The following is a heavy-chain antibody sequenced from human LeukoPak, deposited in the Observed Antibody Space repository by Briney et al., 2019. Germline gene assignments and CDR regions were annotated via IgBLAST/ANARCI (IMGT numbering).Heavy chain of an antibody. Sequence: PGGSLRLSCAASGFTFSDYYMSWIRQAAGKGLEWVSYISSSGSTIYYADSVKGRFTISRDNAKNSLYLQMNSLRAEDTAVYYCTRVVAPWFAQPRDYYYYMDVWGKGTTVTISS. D-gene: IGHD3-10*01. CDR2: ISSSGSTI. CDR1: GFTFSDYY. CDR3: TRVVAPWFAQPRDYYYYMDV. J-gene: IGHJ6*03. V-gene: IGHV3-11*01.